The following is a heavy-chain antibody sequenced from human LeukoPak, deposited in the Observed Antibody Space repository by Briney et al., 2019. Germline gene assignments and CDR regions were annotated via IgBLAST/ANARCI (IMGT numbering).Heavy chain of an antibody. D-gene: IGHD5-12*01. J-gene: IGHJ5*02. Sequence: GGSLRLSCAASGFTFNNYGMHWVRQAPGKGLEWVSAISGSGGSTYYADSVKGQFTISRDNSKNTLYLQMISLRAEDTAVYYCAKEKSGYDSPPFDPWGQGTLVTVSS. V-gene: IGHV3-23*01. CDR1: GFTFNNYG. CDR3: AKEKSGYDSPPFDP. CDR2: ISGSGGST.